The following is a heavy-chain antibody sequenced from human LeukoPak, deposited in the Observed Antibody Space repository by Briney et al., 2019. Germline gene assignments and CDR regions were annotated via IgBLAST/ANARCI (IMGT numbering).Heavy chain of an antibody. D-gene: IGHD6-13*01. CDR3: ARTHRGSSPSDY. Sequence: PSETLSLTCTVSGGSITSNHWSWIRQPAGKGLEWIGRISNSGTTNYNPSVNSRVTISVDTSNKQFSLKLSSVTAADTAVYYCARTHRGSSPSDYWGQGTLVTVSS. J-gene: IGHJ4*02. V-gene: IGHV4-4*07. CDR2: ISNSGTT. CDR1: GGSITSNH.